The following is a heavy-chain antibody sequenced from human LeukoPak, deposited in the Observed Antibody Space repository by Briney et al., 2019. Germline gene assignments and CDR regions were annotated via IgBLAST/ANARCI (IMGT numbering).Heavy chain of an antibody. J-gene: IGHJ4*03. CDR1: GFSLSDYD. Sequence: GGSLRLSYSASGFSLSDYDMNWARQAPGKGLEWVSAISGRSSHVYYGESVKGRFTISRDNAKNSLYLQLDSLGVEDTAVYYCGRAFPPRRTSAAGDLWGEGTLFTVSS. D-gene: IGHD6-25*01. CDR2: ISGRSSHV. CDR3: GRAFPPRRTSAAGDL. V-gene: IGHV3-21*01.